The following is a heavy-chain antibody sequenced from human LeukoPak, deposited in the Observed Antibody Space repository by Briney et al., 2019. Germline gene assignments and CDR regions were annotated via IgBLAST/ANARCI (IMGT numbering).Heavy chain of an antibody. D-gene: IGHD4-23*01. CDR2: ISSSGSTI. CDR3: ARDEVWVTRGGYYYYGMDV. Sequence: GGSLRLSCAASGFSFSSFEMNWVRQAPGKGLEWVSYISSSGSTIYYADSVKGRFTISRDNAKNSLYLQMNSLRAEDTAVYYCARDEVWVTRGGYYYYGMDVWGQGTTVTASS. CDR1: GFSFSSFE. J-gene: IGHJ6*02. V-gene: IGHV3-48*03.